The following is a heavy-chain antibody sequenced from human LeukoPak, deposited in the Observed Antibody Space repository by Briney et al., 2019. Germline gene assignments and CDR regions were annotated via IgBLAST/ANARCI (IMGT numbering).Heavy chain of an antibody. CDR1: GYSFTNYW. Sequence: GESLKISCKGSGYSFTNYWIAWVRQMPGKGLEWMGIIYPGDSDTRYSPTFQGQVTISADKSMSTAYLQWSSLKASDTAMYYCARRRSEMEISDFWGQGTLVTVSS. D-gene: IGHD1-1*01. CDR3: ARRRSEMEISDF. CDR2: IYPGDSDT. J-gene: IGHJ4*02. V-gene: IGHV5-51*01.